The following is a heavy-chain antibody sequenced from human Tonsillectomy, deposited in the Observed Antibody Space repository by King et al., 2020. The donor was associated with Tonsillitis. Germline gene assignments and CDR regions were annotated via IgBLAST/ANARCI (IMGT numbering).Heavy chain of an antibody. J-gene: IGHJ6*03. D-gene: IGHD3-10*01. V-gene: IGHV3-48*03. CDR3: ARGGTSGNSYQYYMDV. CDR2: ISSTGITI. CDR1: EFTFSFYE. Sequence: VQLVESGGGLVQPGGSLRLSCAASEFTFSFYEMNWVRQAPGKGREWVSYISSTGITIYYADSVKGRFKISRDNAKNSLYLQINSLRAEDTAVYYCARGGTSGNSYQYYMDVWGTGTTVTVSS.